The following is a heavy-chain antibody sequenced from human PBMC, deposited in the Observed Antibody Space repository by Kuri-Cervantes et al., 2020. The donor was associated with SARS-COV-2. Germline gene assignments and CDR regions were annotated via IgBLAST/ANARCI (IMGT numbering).Heavy chain of an antibody. V-gene: IGHV4-38-2*01. CDR2: IYHTGTT. D-gene: IGHD2-21*01. CDR1: GYPISSGYN. CDR3: AMSSDWNPLWYFDL. J-gene: IGHJ2*01. Sequence: ESLKISCGVSGYPISSGYNWGWIRQPPGKGLEWIGSIYHTGTTSYKSSLKSRVTISADTSKNQFSLNLKSVTAADTAIYYCAMSSDWNPLWYFDLWGRGTLVTVSS.